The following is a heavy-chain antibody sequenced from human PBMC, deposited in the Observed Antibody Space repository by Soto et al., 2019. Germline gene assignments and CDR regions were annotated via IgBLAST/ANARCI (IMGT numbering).Heavy chain of an antibody. Sequence: QVQLKQSGGEVKNSGASVKVSCQSAGYAFIKYGINWVRQAPGNGLEWLGWISPYNGDTNYAQSLQDRITMTRDTSTSIAYMALRNLRSNDTAVYYCDRVGPIVVEPSDANFYFYKGMDVWGQGTTFIVS. J-gene: IGHJ6*02. CDR1: GYAFIKYG. CDR3: DRVGPIVVEPSDANFYFYKGMDV. CDR2: ISPYNGDT. D-gene: IGHD2-2*01. V-gene: IGHV1-18*01.